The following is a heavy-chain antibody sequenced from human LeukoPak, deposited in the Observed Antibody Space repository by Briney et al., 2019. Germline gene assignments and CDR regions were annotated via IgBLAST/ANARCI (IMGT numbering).Heavy chain of an antibody. V-gene: IGHV4-34*01. CDR2: INHSGST. CDR3: ASGLMGSTWFDP. D-gene: IGHD2-8*01. J-gene: IGHJ5*02. CDR1: GGSFSGYY. Sequence: PSETLSLTCAVYGGSFSGYYWSWIRQPPGKGLEWIGEINHSGSTNYNPSLKSRVTISVDTSKNQFSLKLSSVTAADTAVYYCASGLMGSTWFDPWGQGTLVTVSS.